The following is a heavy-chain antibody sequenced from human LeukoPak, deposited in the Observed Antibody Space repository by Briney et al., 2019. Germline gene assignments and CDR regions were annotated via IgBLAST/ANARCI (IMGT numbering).Heavy chain of an antibody. CDR2: INPNSGGT. V-gene: IGHV1-2*02. Sequence: ASVTVTCKASGYTFSGYYLHWVRQAPGQGLEWMGWINPNSGGTNYAQKFQGRVTMTRKTSISTAYMDLSRLRSDDTAVYYCARAIMIMFGGVNVVDHWGQGTLVTVSS. D-gene: IGHD3-16*02. J-gene: IGHJ5*02. CDR1: GYTFSGYY. CDR3: ARAIMIMFGGVNVVDH.